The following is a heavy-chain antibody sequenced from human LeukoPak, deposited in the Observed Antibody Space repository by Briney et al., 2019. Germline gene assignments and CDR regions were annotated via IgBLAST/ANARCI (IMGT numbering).Heavy chain of an antibody. D-gene: IGHD3-3*01. CDR2: IKQDGSEK. Sequence: PAGSLRLSCAASGFTFSNYWMSWVRQAPGKGLEWVANIKQDGSEKYYVDSVKGRFTISRDNAKNSLYLQMNSPRAEDTAVYYCARDPTIFGVVIVPDYWGQGTLVTVSS. CDR3: ARDPTIFGVVIVPDY. J-gene: IGHJ4*02. V-gene: IGHV3-7*01. CDR1: GFTFSNYW.